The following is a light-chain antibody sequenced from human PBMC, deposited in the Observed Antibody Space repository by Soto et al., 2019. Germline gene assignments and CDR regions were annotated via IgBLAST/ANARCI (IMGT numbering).Light chain of an antibody. CDR1: QYISTY. CDR2: TAS. V-gene: IGKV1-39*01. CDR3: QQTYSTPPWT. J-gene: IGKJ1*01. Sequence: DIQMTQSPSSLSASVGGRVTITCRASQYISTYLNWYQQMPGKAPKLLIYTASSLQSGVPSRFSGSGSATDFTLTISSLQPEDFATYYCQQTYSTPPWTFGQGTKVEIK.